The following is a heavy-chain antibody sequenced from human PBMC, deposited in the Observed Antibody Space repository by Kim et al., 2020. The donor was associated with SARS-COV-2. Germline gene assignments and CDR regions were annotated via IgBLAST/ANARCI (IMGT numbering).Heavy chain of an antibody. J-gene: IGHJ4*02. CDR1: GFTFSSHW. Sequence: GGSLRLSCAASGFTFSSHWMHWVRQAPGKGQVWVSRINSDGTTTSYADSVKGRFTISRDNAKNTLYLQMNSLRAEDTAVYYCARRQFSSGWYYFDYWGQG. D-gene: IGHD6-19*01. CDR2: INSDGTTT. V-gene: IGHV3-74*01. CDR3: ARRQFSSGWYYFDY.